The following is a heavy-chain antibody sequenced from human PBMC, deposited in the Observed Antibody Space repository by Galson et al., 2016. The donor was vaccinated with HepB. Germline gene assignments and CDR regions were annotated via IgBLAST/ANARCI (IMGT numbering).Heavy chain of an antibody. CDR2: IYPGDSNT. CDR1: GSRFTSYW. CDR3: AWAYCTPTTCPPDS. D-gene: IGHD2/OR15-2a*01. J-gene: IGHJ5*01. Sequence: QSGAEVKKPGESLKISCKGSGSRFTSYWIAWVRQMPGKGLEWMGLIYPGDSNTRHNPSFQGQVTISADKSITTAYLQWSSLKASDTAIYFCAWAYCTPTTCPPDSWGQGTLVTVSS. V-gene: IGHV5-51*01.